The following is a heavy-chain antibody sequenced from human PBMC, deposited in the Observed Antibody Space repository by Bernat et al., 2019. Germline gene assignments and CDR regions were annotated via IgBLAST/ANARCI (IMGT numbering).Heavy chain of an antibody. CDR1: GYTFTNYG. CDR2: ISTYNGNT. Sequence: QVQLVQSGAEEKKPGASVKVSCKASGYTFTNYGISWVRQAPGQGLEWMGWISTYNGNTNYAQKLQGRVTMTTDTSTSTAYMELRSLRSDDTAVYYCGREYCSSTSCYNADYWGQGTLVTVPS. D-gene: IGHD2-2*02. J-gene: IGHJ4*02. CDR3: GREYCSSTSCYNADY. V-gene: IGHV1-18*01.